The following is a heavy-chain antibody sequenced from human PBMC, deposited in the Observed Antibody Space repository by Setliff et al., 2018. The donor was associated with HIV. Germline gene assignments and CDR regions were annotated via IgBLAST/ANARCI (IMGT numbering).Heavy chain of an antibody. V-gene: IGHV1-69*05. Sequence: SVKVSCKASGGTFSSYAISWVRQAPGQGLEWMGGIIPISGTVNYAQKFWGRVTITTRESTSTAYMELSSLRSEDTAVYYCSRDFGGYCSSMSCPGLFDPWGQGTLVTVSS. J-gene: IGHJ5*02. CDR1: GGTFSSYA. D-gene: IGHD2-2*01. CDR3: SRDFGGYCSSMSCPGLFDP. CDR2: IIPISGTV.